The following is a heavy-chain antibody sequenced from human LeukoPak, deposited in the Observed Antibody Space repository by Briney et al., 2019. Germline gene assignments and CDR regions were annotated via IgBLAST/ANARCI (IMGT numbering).Heavy chain of an antibody. CDR2: ISYDGSNK. V-gene: IGHV3-30*18. J-gene: IGHJ4*02. CDR3: ANSPKGY. CDR1: GLTFSSYG. Sequence: PGMSLRHSCAASGLTFSSYGMHWVRQAPGKGLEWVAVISYDGSNKYYADSVKGRFTISRDNSKNTLYLQMNSLRAEDTAVYYCANSPKGYWGQGTLVTVSS.